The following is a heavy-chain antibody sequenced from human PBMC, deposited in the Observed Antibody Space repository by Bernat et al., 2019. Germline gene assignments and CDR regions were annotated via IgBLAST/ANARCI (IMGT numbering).Heavy chain of an antibody. D-gene: IGHD1-26*01. J-gene: IGHJ4*02. CDR3: ARGDSGSYSDFDY. CDR2: VSSSSTYT. V-gene: IGHV3-11*06. Sequence: QVQLVESGGGVVQPGRSLRLSCAASGFTFSDYYMSWIRQTPGKGLEWISYVSSSSTYTNYADSVKGRFTISRDNAKNSLYLQMNSLRAEDMAVYYCARGDSGSYSDFDYWGQGTLVTVSS. CDR1: GFTFSDYY.